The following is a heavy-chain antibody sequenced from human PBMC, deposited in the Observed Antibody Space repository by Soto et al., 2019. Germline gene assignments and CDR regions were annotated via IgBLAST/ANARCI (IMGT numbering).Heavy chain of an antibody. D-gene: IGHD5-12*01. V-gene: IGHV1-18*04. Sequence: ASVKVCGEASGYTFTSYGISWVRQAPGQGLEWMGWISAYNGNTNYAQKLQGRVTMTTDTSTSTAYMELRSLRSDDTAVYYCARSGGYSGYGDYYYGMDVWGQGTTVTV. CDR3: ARSGGYSGYGDYYYGMDV. CDR2: ISAYNGNT. CDR1: GYTFTSYG. J-gene: IGHJ6*02.